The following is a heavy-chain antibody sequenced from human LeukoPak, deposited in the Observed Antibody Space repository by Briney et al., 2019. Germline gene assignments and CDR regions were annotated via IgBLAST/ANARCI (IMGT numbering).Heavy chain of an antibody. Sequence: GGSLRLSCAVSGFTVSNNYMIWLPQAPGKGLEWVSLIYSSGATYYGDSVKGRFTISRDNSKNTLFLQMNSLRVEDTAVYYCARGVDYDRTFDSWGQGTLVTVSS. V-gene: IGHV3-53*01. J-gene: IGHJ4*02. CDR2: IYSSGAT. CDR1: GFTVSNNY. D-gene: IGHD3-16*01. CDR3: ARGVDYDRTFDS.